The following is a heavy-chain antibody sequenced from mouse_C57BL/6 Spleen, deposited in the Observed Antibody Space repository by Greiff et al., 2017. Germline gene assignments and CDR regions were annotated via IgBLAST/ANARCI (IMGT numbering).Heavy chain of an antibody. Sequence: VQLQQPGAELVRPGSSVKLSCKASGYTFTSYWMHWVKQRPIQGLEWIGNIDPSDSETHYNQKFKDKATLTVDKSSSTAYMQLSSLTSEDSAVYYCARGSNYGGGSDFDYWGQGTTLTVSS. V-gene: IGHV1-52*01. CDR1: GYTFTSYW. CDR3: ARGSNYGGGSDFDY. J-gene: IGHJ2*01. D-gene: IGHD2-5*01. CDR2: IDPSDSET.